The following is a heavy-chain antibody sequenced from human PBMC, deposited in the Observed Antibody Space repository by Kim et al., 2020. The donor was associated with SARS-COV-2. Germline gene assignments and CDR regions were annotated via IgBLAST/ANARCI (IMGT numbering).Heavy chain of an antibody. CDR1: GGSFSGYY. Sequence: SETLSLTCAVYGGSFSGYYWSWIRQPTGKGLEWIGEINHSGSTNYNPSLKSRVTISVDTSKNQFSLKLSSVTAADTAVYYCARGPDTVVVVAATYFDYWGQGTLVTVSS. CDR3: ARGPDTVVVVAATYFDY. CDR2: INHSGST. D-gene: IGHD2-15*01. J-gene: IGHJ4*02. V-gene: IGHV4-34*01.